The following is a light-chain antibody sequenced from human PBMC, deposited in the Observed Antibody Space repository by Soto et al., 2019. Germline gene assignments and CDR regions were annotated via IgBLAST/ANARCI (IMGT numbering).Light chain of an antibody. J-gene: IGKJ2*01. Sequence: EIVMTQSPATLSVSPGERATLSCRASQTVYTFLAWYQQKPGQAPRLLMYHASTRATGIPDRFSASGSGTEFPLTISSLQSEDFAIYYCQQYYNWPPYTFGQGTKLEI. V-gene: IGKV3-15*01. CDR2: HAS. CDR1: QTVYTF. CDR3: QQYYNWPPYT.